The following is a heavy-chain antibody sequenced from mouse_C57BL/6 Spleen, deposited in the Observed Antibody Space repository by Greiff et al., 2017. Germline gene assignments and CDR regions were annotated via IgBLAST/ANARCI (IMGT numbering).Heavy chain of an antibody. J-gene: IGHJ1*03. CDR2: LHPNSGST. V-gene: IGHV1-64*01. D-gene: IGHD2-5*01. Sequence: QVQLQQPGAELVKPGASVTLSCKASGYTFTSYWMPWVKQRPGQGLEWIGMLHPNSGSTNYNETFKSKATLTVDKSSSTAYMQLSSLTSEDSAVYCCARSDYSSYHWYFYVWGTVTTVTVSS. CDR1: GYTFTSYW. CDR3: ARSDYSSYHWYFYV.